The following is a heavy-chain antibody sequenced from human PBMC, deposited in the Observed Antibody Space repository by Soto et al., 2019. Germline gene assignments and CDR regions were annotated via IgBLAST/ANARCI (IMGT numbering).Heavy chain of an antibody. V-gene: IGHV1-46*01. Sequence: QVQLVQSRTEVKKPGASVKVSCKASGDTFTDYYIHWVRQAPGQGLEWMGTVNPSGGHTTYAQHFLGRMTMTRDTSTSTLYMELTSLTSEDTAVYYCARGGHVVVVTAALDVWGQGTLVTVSS. CDR3: ARGGHVVVVTAALDV. J-gene: IGHJ4*02. D-gene: IGHD2-21*02. CDR2: VNPSGGHT. CDR1: GDTFTDYY.